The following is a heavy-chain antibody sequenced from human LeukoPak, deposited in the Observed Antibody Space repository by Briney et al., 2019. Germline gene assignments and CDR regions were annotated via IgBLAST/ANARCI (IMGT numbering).Heavy chain of an antibody. CDR3: ARFNRYRGGDCYSFDY. CDR1: GGSISSSSYY. J-gene: IGHJ4*02. D-gene: IGHD2-21*01. CDR2: IYYSGST. Sequence: SETLSLTCTLSGGSISSSSYYWGWIRQPPGKRLEWIGSIYYSGSTYYNPSLKSRVTISVDTSKNQFSLKLSSVTAADTAVYYCARFNRYRGGDCYSFDYWGQGTLVTVSS. V-gene: IGHV4-39*01.